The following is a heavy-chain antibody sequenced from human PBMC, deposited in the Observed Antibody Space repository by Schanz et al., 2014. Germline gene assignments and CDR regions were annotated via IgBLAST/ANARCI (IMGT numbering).Heavy chain of an antibody. V-gene: IGHV3-48*01. CDR1: GFTFSSYA. Sequence: EVQLLESGGGLVQPGGSLRLSCAASGFTFSSYAMNWVRQAPGKGLEWVSYVSRSTPDIYYADSVKGRFTMSRDNAKNSVFLQMNSLRAEDTAVYYYVRDSFFAFDYWGQGTLVTVSS. CDR2: VSRSTPDI. J-gene: IGHJ4*02. D-gene: IGHD3-3*01. CDR3: VRDSFFAFDY.